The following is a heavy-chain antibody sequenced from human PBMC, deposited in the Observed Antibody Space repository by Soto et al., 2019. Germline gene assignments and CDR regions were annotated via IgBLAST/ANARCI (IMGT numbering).Heavy chain of an antibody. D-gene: IGHD3-10*01. Sequence: QLQLQESGSGLVKPSQTLSLTCAVSGGSISSGGYSWSWMRRPPGKGLEWIGYIYHSGSTYYYPSLKSRVTVSVDRSKNQFSLKLSSVTAADTAVYYCARDGPRGGWFDPWGQGTLVTVSS. V-gene: IGHV4-30-2*01. J-gene: IGHJ5*02. CDR3: ARDGPRGGWFDP. CDR1: GGSISSGGYS. CDR2: IYHSGST.